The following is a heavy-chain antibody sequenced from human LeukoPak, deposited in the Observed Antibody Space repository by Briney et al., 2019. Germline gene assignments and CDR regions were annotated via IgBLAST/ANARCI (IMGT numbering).Heavy chain of an antibody. V-gene: IGHV4-39*07. J-gene: IGHJ5*02. CDR1: GGSISSSSYY. Sequence: SETLSLTWTVSGGSISSSSYYWGWIRQPPGKGLEWIGSIYYSGSTYYNPSLKSRVTISVDTSKNQFSLKLSSVTAADTAVYYCAREGSSSSHWFDPWGQGTLVTVSS. CDR3: AREGSSSSHWFDP. CDR2: IYYSGST. D-gene: IGHD6-6*01.